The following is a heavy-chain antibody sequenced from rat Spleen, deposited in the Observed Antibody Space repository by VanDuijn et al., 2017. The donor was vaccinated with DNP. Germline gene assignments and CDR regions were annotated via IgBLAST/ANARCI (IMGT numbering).Heavy chain of an antibody. D-gene: IGHD1-2*01. CDR3: ARHYTY. V-gene: IGHV2-27*01. Sequence: QVQLKESGPGLVQPSQTLSLTCTVSGFSLTNYHVNWVRQPPGKGLEWMGRIQSGGKTDYNSALKSRLSISRDTSKSQVFLKMNSVQTEDTAIYFCARHYTYWGQGVMVTVSS. J-gene: IGHJ2*01. CDR1: GFSLTNYH. CDR2: IQSGGKT.